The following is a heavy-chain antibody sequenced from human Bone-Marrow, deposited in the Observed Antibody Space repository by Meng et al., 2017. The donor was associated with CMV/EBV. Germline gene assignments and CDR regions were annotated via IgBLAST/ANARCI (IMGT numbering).Heavy chain of an antibody. D-gene: IGHD2-2*01. J-gene: IGHJ6*02. V-gene: IGHV1-69*04. Sequence: SVKVSCKASGGTFSSYAISWVRQAPGQGLEWMGRIIPILGIANYAQKFQGRVTITADKSTSTAYMELSSLRSEDTAAYYCARDHGPAAISYYGMDVWGQGTTVTVYS. CDR1: GGTFSSYA. CDR2: IIPILGIA. CDR3: ARDHGPAAISYYGMDV.